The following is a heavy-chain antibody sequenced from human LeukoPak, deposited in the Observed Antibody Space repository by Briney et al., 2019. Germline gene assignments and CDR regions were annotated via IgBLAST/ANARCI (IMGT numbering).Heavy chain of an antibody. D-gene: IGHD3/OR15-3a*01. J-gene: IGHJ3*02. Sequence: PSQTLSLTCTVSGGSISSGGYYWSWIRQPPGKGLEWIGYIYHSGSTYYNPSLKSRVTISVDRSKSQFSLKLSSVTAADTAVYYCAGLQSSNAFDIWGQGTMVTVSS. CDR1: GGSISSGGYY. CDR2: IYHSGST. CDR3: AGLQSSNAFDI. V-gene: IGHV4-30-2*01.